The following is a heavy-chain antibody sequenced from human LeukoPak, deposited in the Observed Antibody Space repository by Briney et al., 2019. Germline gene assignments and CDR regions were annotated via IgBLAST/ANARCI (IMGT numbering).Heavy chain of an antibody. Sequence: SETLSLTCTVSGGSISSYYWSWIRQPPGKGLEWIGYIYTSGSTNYNPSLKSRVTISVDKSKNQFSLKLSSVTAADTAVYYCARARAYYYYYYMDVWGKGTTVTVSS. V-gene: IGHV4-4*09. CDR2: IYTSGST. J-gene: IGHJ6*03. CDR1: GGSISSYY. CDR3: ARARAYYYYYYMDV.